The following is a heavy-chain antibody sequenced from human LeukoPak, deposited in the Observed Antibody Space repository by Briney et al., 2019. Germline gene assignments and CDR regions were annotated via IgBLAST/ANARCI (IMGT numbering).Heavy chain of an antibody. D-gene: IGHD5-18*01. V-gene: IGHV1-69*04. Sequence: SLKLSCKASRGTFSSYAISWVRHPPGQGHDWMGRIIPILGIANYAQEFQGRVTITADKSTSTAYMELSSLRSEDTAVYYCAGGEDTAMVTLDYWGQGTLVTVSS. CDR2: IIPILGIA. CDR3: AGGEDTAMVTLDY. J-gene: IGHJ4*02. CDR1: RGTFSSYA.